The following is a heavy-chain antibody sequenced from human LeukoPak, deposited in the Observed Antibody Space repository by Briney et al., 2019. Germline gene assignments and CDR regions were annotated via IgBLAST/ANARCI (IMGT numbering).Heavy chain of an antibody. CDR1: GFTFSSYG. CDR2: ISYDGSNK. V-gene: IGHV3-30*18. Sequence: PGGSLRLSCAASGFTFSSYGMHWVRQAPGKGLGWVAVISYDGSNKHYADSVKGRFTISRDNSKNTLYLQMNSLRAEDTAVYYCAKGGHGRGWYFDLWGRGTLVTVSS. D-gene: IGHD3-10*01. CDR3: AKGGHGRGWYFDL. J-gene: IGHJ2*01.